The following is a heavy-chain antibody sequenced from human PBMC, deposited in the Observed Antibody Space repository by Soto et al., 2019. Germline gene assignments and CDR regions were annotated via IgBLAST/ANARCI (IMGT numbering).Heavy chain of an antibody. J-gene: IGHJ4*02. CDR2: IYYNDDK. V-gene: IGHV2-5*01. CDR3: SHRRIATHPWYFDY. CDR1: GFSLTTNGVG. Sequence: SGPTLVNPTQTXTLPCTFSGFSLTTNGVGVGWIRQSPGKALDWLALIYYNDDKRYSPSLKSRLTIAKDTSKNQVLLTMTNMDPVDTATYFCSHRRIATHPWYFDYWGQGTLVTVSS. D-gene: IGHD6-6*01.